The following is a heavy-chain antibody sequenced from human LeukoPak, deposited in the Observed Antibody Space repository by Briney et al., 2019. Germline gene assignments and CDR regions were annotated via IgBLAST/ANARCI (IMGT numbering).Heavy chain of an antibody. CDR2: INPRSGGT. CDR1: GYTFTGYY. V-gene: IGHV1-2*02. J-gene: IGHJ4*02. D-gene: IGHD5-12*01. Sequence: ASVKVSCKASGYTFTGYYMHWVRQAPGQGLEWMGWINPRSGGTNYAQKFQGRVTMTRDTSISTAYMELSRLRSDDTAVYYCARDQVDIVATSYSLDYWGQGTLVTVSS. CDR3: ARDQVDIVATSYSLDY.